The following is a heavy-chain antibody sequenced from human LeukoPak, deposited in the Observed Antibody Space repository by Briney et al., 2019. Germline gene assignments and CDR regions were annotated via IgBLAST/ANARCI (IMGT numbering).Heavy chain of an antibody. CDR3: AKVWGPYYDILTGYYNGGYFDY. CDR1: GFTFSSYA. CDR2: ISGSGGST. D-gene: IGHD3-9*01. V-gene: IGHV3-23*01. J-gene: IGHJ4*02. Sequence: PGGSLRLSCAASGFTFSSYAMSWVRQAPGKGLEWVSAISGSGGSTYYADSVKGRFTISRDNSKNTLYLQMNSLRAEDTAVYYCAKVWGPYYDILTGYYNGGYFDYWGQGTLVTVSS.